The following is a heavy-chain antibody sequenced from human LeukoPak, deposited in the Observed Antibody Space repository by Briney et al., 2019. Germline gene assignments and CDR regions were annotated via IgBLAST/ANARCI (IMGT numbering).Heavy chain of an antibody. D-gene: IGHD4-17*01. CDR1: GFTVSSNY. Sequence: PGGSLRLFCAASGFTVSSNYMNWVRQAPGKGLEWVSVIYSGGSTYYADSVKGRFTISRDNSKNTLYLQMSSLRAEDTAVYYCAREAVTRNYFDYWGQGTLVTVSS. V-gene: IGHV3-53*01. J-gene: IGHJ4*02. CDR2: IYSGGST. CDR3: AREAVTRNYFDY.